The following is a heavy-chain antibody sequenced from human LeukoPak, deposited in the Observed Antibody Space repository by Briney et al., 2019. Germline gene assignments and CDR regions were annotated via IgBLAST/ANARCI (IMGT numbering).Heavy chain of an antibody. Sequence: GGSLRLSCAASGFTFDDYAMHWVRQAPGKGLEWVSAISWNSGSIGYADSVKGRFTISRDNAKNSLYLQMNSLRAEDTALYYCAKAPTFTIFGAHFDYWGQGTLVTVSS. D-gene: IGHD3-3*01. J-gene: IGHJ4*02. CDR3: AKAPTFTIFGAHFDY. CDR1: GFTFDDYA. V-gene: IGHV3-9*01. CDR2: ISWNSGSI.